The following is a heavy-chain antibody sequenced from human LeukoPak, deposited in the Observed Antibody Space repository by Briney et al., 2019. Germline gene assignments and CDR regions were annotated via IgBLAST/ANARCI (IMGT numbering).Heavy chain of an antibody. CDR3: ARRFHGSGSHFFDY. V-gene: IGHV4-39*01. J-gene: IGHJ4*02. Sequence: PSETLSLTCAVSGVSFDDYYWSWVRQPPEKGLEWIGSFYYTGNTYYSPSLQSRVTISADTSNNQFSLSLRSVTASDTAVYYCARRFHGSGSHFFDYWGQGKLVSVSS. CDR1: GVSFDDYY. D-gene: IGHD3-10*01. CDR2: FYYTGNT.